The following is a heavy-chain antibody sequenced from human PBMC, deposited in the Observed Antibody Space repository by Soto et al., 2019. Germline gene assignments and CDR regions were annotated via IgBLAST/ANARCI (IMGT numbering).Heavy chain of an antibody. CDR2: IWHDGTRK. CDR1: DFAFRLHG. J-gene: IGHJ6*02. V-gene: IGHV3-33*01. Sequence: QVHLVESGGGVVQPGGSLTLSCSVSDFAFRLHGIHWVRHTPGKGLEWVAMIWHDGTRKYFRDSVRGRFTISRDSAKNKVYLQINNLRGDDSALYVCARDRSSSYSYAMDLWGQGTTVTVSS. CDR3: ARDRSSSYSYAMDL. D-gene: IGHD3-10*01.